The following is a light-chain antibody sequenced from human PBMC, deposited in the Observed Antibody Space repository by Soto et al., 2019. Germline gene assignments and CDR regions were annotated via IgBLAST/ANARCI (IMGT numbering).Light chain of an antibody. J-gene: IGKJ1*01. CDR1: QDIRTE. V-gene: IGKV1-6*01. CDR3: LQDYNYPRT. CDR2: GAT. Sequence: ALQMTQSPSSLSASVGDRVTITCWASQDIRTELGWYQQKPGKAPKLLIYGATTLQSGVPSRFSGSGSGTDFTLTISGLHPEDFATYYCLQDYNYPRTFGQGTKVEVK.